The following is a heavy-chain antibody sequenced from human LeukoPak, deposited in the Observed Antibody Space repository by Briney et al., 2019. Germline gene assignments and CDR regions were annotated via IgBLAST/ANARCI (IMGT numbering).Heavy chain of an antibody. CDR2: INPSGGST. CDR3: ARDRVAGGYDY. CDR1: GYTFTSYY. D-gene: IGHD3-10*01. V-gene: IGHV1-46*01. Sequence: ASVKVSCRASGYTFTSYYMHWVRQAPGQGLEWMGIINPSGGSTSYAQKFQGRVTMTRDTSTSTVYMELSSLRSEDTAVYYCARDRVAGGYDYWGQGTLVTVSS. J-gene: IGHJ4*02.